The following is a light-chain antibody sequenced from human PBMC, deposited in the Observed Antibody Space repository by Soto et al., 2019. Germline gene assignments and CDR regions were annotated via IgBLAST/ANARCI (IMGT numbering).Light chain of an antibody. CDR1: SSDVGSYNL. CDR2: EGS. Sequence: QSALTQPASVSGSPGQSITISCTGTSSDVGSYNLVSWYQQHPGKAPKLMIYEGSKRPSGVSNRFSGSKSGNTASLTISGLQAEDKADYYCCSYAGSSPLFGGGTKLTVL. V-gene: IGLV2-23*01. J-gene: IGLJ3*02. CDR3: CSYAGSSPL.